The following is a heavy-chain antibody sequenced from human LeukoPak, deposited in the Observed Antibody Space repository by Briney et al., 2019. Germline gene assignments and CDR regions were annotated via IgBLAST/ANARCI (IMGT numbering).Heavy chain of an antibody. CDR3: ARDSGSYSGAFDI. Sequence: KPSETLSLTCTVSGGSISSYYWSWIRQPPGKGLEWIGYIYYSGSTNYNSSLKSRVTISVDTSKNQFSLKLSSVTAADTAVYYCARDSGSYSGAFDIWGQGTMVTVSS. CDR2: IYYSGST. CDR1: GGSISSYY. V-gene: IGHV4-59*01. J-gene: IGHJ3*02. D-gene: IGHD1-26*01.